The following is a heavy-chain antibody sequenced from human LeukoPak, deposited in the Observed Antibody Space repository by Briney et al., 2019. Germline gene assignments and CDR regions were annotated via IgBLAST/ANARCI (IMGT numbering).Heavy chain of an antibody. Sequence: SETLSLTCTVSGGSISGYYWSWIRQPPGKRLEWIGYIYHSGSTNYNPSLKSRVTISVDTSKNQFSLKLSSVTAADTAVYYCARDRGPRYSSGWSFDYWGQGTLVTVSS. CDR2: IYHSGST. V-gene: IGHV4-59*01. D-gene: IGHD6-19*01. CDR3: ARDRGPRYSSGWSFDY. J-gene: IGHJ4*02. CDR1: GGSISGYY.